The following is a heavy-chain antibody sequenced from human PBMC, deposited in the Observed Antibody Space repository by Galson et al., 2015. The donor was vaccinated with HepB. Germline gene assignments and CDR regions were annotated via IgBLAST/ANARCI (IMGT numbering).Heavy chain of an antibody. CDR3: AKDQQVVSSGWYGY. CDR1: GFTFSSYA. V-gene: IGHV3-23*01. CDR2: ISGSGGST. J-gene: IGHJ4*02. D-gene: IGHD6-19*01. Sequence: SLRLSCAASGFTFSSYAMSWVRQAPGKGLEWVSAISGSGGSTYYADSVKGRFTISRDNSKNTLYLQMNSLRAEDTAVYYCAKDQQVVSSGWYGYWGQGTLVTVSS.